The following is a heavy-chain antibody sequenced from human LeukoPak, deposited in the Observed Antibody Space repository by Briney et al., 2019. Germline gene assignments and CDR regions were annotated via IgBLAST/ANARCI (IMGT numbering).Heavy chain of an antibody. CDR1: GYTFTGYY. Sequence: ASVKVSCKASGYTFTGYYMHWVRQAPGQGLEWMGWINPNSGGTSYAQKFQGRVTMTRDMSTSTVYMELSSLRSEDTAVYYCARGAYSENLLLNDAFDIWGQGTMVTVSS. CDR3: ARGAYSENLLLNDAFDI. CDR2: INPNSGGT. J-gene: IGHJ3*02. V-gene: IGHV1-2*02. D-gene: IGHD2-15*01.